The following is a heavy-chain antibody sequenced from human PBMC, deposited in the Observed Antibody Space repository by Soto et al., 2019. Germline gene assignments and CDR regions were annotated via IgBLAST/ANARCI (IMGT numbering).Heavy chain of an antibody. Sequence: SETLSLTCSVSGGSISGCYWSWIRQSPGKGLEWLGYVYYTGSTNYSPSLRSRVSISVDTSKNEFSLRLSSVTAADTAVYFCARSVAVPGAHIDYWGQGTQVTASS. CDR1: GGSISGCY. J-gene: IGHJ4*02. CDR3: ARSVAVPGAHIDY. CDR2: VYYTGST. D-gene: IGHD6-19*01. V-gene: IGHV4-59*01.